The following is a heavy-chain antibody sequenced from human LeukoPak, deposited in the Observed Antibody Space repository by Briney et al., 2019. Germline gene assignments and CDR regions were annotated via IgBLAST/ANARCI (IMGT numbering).Heavy chain of an antibody. V-gene: IGHV4-39*01. CDR3: ARHGLPTDAFDI. J-gene: IGHJ3*02. Sequence: SETLSLTCTVSGGSISSSSYYWGWIRQPPGKGLEWIGSIYYSGSTYYNPSLKSRVTISVDTSKNQFSLKLSSVSAADTAVYYCARHGLPTDAFDIWGQGTMVTVSS. D-gene: IGHD3/OR15-3a*01. CDR2: IYYSGST. CDR1: GGSISSSSYY.